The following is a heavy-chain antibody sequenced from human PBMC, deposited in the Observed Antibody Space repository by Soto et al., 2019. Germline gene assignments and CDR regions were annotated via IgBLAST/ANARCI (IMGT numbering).Heavy chain of an antibody. CDR2: IKRKTDGGTT. CDR3: TTDREGYYYGSGSYYNDAFDI. V-gene: IGHV3-15*07. Sequence: EVQLVESGGGLVKPGGSLRLSCAASGFTFSNAWMNWVRQAPGKGLEWVGRIKRKTDGGTTDYAAPVKGRFTISRDDSKNTLYLQMNSLKTEDTAVYYCTTDREGYYYGSGSYYNDAFDIWGQGTMVTVSS. J-gene: IGHJ3*02. D-gene: IGHD3-10*01. CDR1: GFTFSNAW.